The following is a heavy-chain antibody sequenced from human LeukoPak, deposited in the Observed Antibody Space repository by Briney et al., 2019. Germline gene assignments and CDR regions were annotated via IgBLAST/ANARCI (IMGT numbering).Heavy chain of an antibody. V-gene: IGHV3-21*01. Sequence: GGSLRLSCAASGLTFSSYSMNWVRQAPGKGLEWVSSISSSSSYIYYADSVKGRFTISRDNAKNSLYLQMNSLRAEDTAVYYSARNMEWLVLGYYYYYMDVWGKGTTVTVSS. J-gene: IGHJ6*03. CDR3: ARNMEWLVLGYYYYYMDV. D-gene: IGHD6-19*01. CDR2: ISSSSSYI. CDR1: GLTFSSYS.